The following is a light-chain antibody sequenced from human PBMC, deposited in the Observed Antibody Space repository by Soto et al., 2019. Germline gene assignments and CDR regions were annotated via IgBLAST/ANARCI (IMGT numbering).Light chain of an antibody. CDR2: GAS. J-gene: IGKJ1*01. Sequence: DIVLTQSPGTLSLSPGERGTLSCRASQSVSSSYLAWYQLKAGQAPRLLIYGASTRASGIPDRFSGSGSGTDFTLTISRLEPEDFAVYYCQHYGNSPRFGQGTKVDIK. V-gene: IGKV3-20*01. CDR1: QSVSSSY. CDR3: QHYGNSPR.